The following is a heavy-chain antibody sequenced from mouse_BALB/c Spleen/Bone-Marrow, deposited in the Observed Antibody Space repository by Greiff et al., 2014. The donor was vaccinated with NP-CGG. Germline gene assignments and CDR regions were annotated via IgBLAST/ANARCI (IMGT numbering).Heavy chain of an antibody. D-gene: IGHD2-3*01. V-gene: IGHV2-9*02. CDR1: GFSLTSYG. J-gene: IGHJ1*01. Sequence: VMLVESGPGLVAPSQSLSITCTVSGFSLTSYGVQWVRQPPGKGLEWLGVIWAGGSTNYNSALMSRLSISKDNSKSQVFLKMNSLQTDDTAMYYCARVYLWYFDVWGAGTTVTVSS. CDR2: IWAGGST. CDR3: ARVYLWYFDV.